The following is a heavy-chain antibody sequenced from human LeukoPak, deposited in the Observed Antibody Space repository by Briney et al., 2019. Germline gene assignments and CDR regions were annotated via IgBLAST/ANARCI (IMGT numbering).Heavy chain of an antibody. CDR1: GFTFSSYS. J-gene: IGHJ5*02. Sequence: GGSLRLSCAASGFTFSSYSMHWVRQAPGKGLEWVAVIWYDGSNKYYADSVKGRFTISRDNSKNTLYLQMNSLRAEDTAVYYCARDPTLTIFGVVILYNWFDPWGQGTLVTVPS. CDR2: IWYDGSNK. CDR3: ARDPTLTIFGVVILYNWFDP. D-gene: IGHD3-3*01. V-gene: IGHV3-33*01.